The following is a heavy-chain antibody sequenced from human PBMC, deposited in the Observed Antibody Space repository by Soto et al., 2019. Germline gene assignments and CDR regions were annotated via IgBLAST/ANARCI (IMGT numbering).Heavy chain of an antibody. D-gene: IGHD2-15*01. CDR1: GFTFSSYG. V-gene: IGHV3-30*18. CDR3: AKDIGCSGGSCYSDY. J-gene: IGHJ4*02. CDR2: ISYDGSNK. Sequence: GGSLRLSCAASGFTFSSYGMHWVRQAPGKGLEWVAVISYDGSNKYYADSVKGRFTISRDNSKNTLYLQMNSLRAEDTAVYYCAKDIGCSGGSCYSDYWGQGTLVTVSS.